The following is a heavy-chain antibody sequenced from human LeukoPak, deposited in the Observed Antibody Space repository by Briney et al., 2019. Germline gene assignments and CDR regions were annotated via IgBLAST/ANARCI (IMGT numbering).Heavy chain of an antibody. CDR3: ARSPNFGVVIIGYFDS. D-gene: IGHD3-3*01. CDR1: GGSISSDY. V-gene: IGHV4-59*01. J-gene: IGHJ4*02. CDR2: IYYSGST. Sequence: SETLSLTCTVSGGSISSDYWNWIRQPPGKGLEWIGYIYYSGSTNYNPSLKSRITISVDTSRNQFSLKLSSVTAADTAVYYCARSPNFGVVIIGYFDSWGQGTLVTVSS.